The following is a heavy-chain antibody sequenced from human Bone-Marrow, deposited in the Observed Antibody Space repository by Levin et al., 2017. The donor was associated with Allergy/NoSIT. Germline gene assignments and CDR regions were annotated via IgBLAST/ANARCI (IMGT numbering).Heavy chain of an antibody. D-gene: IGHD2-2*01. J-gene: IGHJ4*02. V-gene: IGHV3-21*01. CDR2: ISGTGRHI. Sequence: GKGREGVYSISGTGRHIYLADSLKGRFTISRDNAKNSLSLQMNNLRVEDTAVYYCVKDEGPFSSSFAFDCWGQGALVTVSS. CDR3: VKDEGPFSSSFAFDC.